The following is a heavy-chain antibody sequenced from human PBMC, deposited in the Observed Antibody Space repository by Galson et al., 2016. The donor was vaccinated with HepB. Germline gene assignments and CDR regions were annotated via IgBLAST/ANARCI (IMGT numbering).Heavy chain of an antibody. CDR3: AQYGGLADS. CDR1: GLNFWTYW. Sequence: SLRLSCAASGLNFWTYWMTWVRQAPGKGPEWVASISHDGRDQRYVDSVKGRFTISRDNARNSLYLQRNSLRVDDTAVYYCAQYGGLADSWGQGTLFTVSS. J-gene: IGHJ4*02. CDR2: ISHDGRDQ. D-gene: IGHD3-16*01. V-gene: IGHV3-7*01.